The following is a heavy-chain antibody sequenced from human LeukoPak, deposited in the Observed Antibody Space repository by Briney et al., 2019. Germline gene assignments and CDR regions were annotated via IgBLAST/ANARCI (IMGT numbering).Heavy chain of an antibody. CDR2: IGSYNGNT. Sequence: ASVKVSCKASGYTFTRYGVSWVRRAPGQGLEWVGWIGSYNGNTNYAQRLQDRITVTTDTSTSTAYMELSSLRSDDTAMYYCARAGAEVTSHFDSWGQGTLVTVSS. V-gene: IGHV1-18*01. CDR3: ARAGAEVTSHFDS. D-gene: IGHD2-21*02. CDR1: GYTFTRYG. J-gene: IGHJ4*02.